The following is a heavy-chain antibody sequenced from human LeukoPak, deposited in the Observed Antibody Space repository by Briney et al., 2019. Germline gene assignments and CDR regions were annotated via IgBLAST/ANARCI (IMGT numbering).Heavy chain of an antibody. D-gene: IGHD6-13*01. V-gene: IGHV4-31*03. CDR1: GGSISSGGYY. J-gene: IGHJ5*02. CDR2: IYYSGST. CDR3: ARDGGSSWYIDVGWFDP. Sequence: PSETLSLTCTVSGGSISSGGYYWSRIRQHPGKGLEWIGYIYYSGSTYYNPSLKSRVTISVDTSKNQFSLKLSSVTAADTAVYYCARDGGSSWYIDVGWFDPWGQGTLVTVSS.